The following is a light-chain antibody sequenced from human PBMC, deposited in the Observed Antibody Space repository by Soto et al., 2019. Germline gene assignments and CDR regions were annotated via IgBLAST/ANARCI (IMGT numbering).Light chain of an antibody. V-gene: IGLV9-49*01. CDR3: GADHGSGSNCGVV. J-gene: IGLJ2*01. CDR2: VGTGGIVG. Sequence: QSVLTQPPSASASLGASVTLTCTLSSGYSNYKVDWYQQRPGKGPRFVMRVGTGGIVGSKGDGIPDRFSVLGSGLNRYLTIKNIQEEDESDYHCGADHGSGSNCGVVFGGGTKLTVL. CDR1: SGYSNYK.